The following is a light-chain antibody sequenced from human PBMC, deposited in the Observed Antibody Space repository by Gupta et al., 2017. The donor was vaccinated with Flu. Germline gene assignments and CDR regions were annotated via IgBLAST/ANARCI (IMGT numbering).Light chain of an antibody. CDR1: NSNIGRNT. Sequence: QSVLTQPPSASGTPGQRVIIACSGSNSNIGRNTANWDQQLPGTAPKLLMYSNDHRPLGVPDRFSGSKSDTSASLAISGLQSEDEGDYYCAAWDDGLNGHVFGTGTKVTVL. V-gene: IGLV1-44*01. CDR2: SND. J-gene: IGLJ1*01. CDR3: AAWDDGLNGHV.